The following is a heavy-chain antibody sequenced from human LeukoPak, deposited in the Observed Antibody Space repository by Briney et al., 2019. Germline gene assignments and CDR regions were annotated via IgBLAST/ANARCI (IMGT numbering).Heavy chain of an antibody. D-gene: IGHD6-6*01. V-gene: IGHV1-18*01. CDR3: ARVMSSSSWSAYYYYMDD. CDR1: GYTFTSYD. CDR2: MNPNSGNT. Sequence: ASVKVSCKASGYTFTSYDINWVRQATGQGLEWMGWMNPNSGNTNYAQKLQGRVTMTTDTSTSTAYMELRSLRSDDTAVYYCARVMSSSSWSAYYYYMDDWGKGTTVTVSS. J-gene: IGHJ6*03.